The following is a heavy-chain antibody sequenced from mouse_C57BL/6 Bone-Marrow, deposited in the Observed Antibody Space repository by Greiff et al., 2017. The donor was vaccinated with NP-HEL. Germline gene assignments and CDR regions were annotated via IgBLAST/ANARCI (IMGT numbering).Heavy chain of an antibody. J-gene: IGHJ2*01. CDR1: GYTFTDYY. CDR3: ARWEDWANFDY. D-gene: IGHD3-1*01. CDR2: INPYNGGT. Sequence: VQLQQSGPVLVKPGASVKMSCKASGYTFTDYYMNWVKQSHGKSLEWIGVINPYNGGTSYNQKFKGKATLTVDKSSSTAYMELNSLTSEDSAVYYCARWEDWANFDYWGQGTTLTVSS. V-gene: IGHV1-19*01.